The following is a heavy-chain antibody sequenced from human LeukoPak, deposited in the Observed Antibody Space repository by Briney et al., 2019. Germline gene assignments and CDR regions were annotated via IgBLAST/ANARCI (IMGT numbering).Heavy chain of an antibody. D-gene: IGHD1-26*01. CDR2: ISWNSGSI. CDR1: GFTFDDYA. V-gene: IGHV3-9*01. J-gene: IGHJ4*02. CDR3: ARGSSWGGDY. Sequence: GGSLRLSCAASGFTFDDYAMHWVRQAPGKGLEWVSGISWNSGSIGYADSVKGRFTISRDNAKNSLYLQMSSLRVEDTAVYYCARGSSWGGDYWGQGTLVTVSS.